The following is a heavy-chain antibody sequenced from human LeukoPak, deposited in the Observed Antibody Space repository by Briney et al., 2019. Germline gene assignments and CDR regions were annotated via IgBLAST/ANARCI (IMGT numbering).Heavy chain of an antibody. V-gene: IGHV5-51*01. CDR3: ASRRDMAH. CDR2: IYPGDSNT. Sequence: GESLKISCKASGYSFTSYWIGWVRQMPGKGLEWVGIIYPGDSNTRYSPSLQGQVTISADKSSSTAYLQWSSLEASDTAIYYCASRRDMAHWGQGTLVTVSS. D-gene: IGHD5-24*01. J-gene: IGHJ4*02. CDR1: GYSFTSYW.